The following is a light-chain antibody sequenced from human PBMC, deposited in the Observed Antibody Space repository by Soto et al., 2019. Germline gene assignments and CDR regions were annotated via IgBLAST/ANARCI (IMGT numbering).Light chain of an antibody. V-gene: IGKV3-20*01. Sequence: DIVLTQSPGTLSLSPGERATLSCRASQSVDSRYLAWYQQKPGQAPRLLIHAVSIRATGIPGRFSGSGSGTDFTLTISRVEPEDFAEYYCQQYCSSPRYSFGQGTKLEIK. CDR1: QSVDSRY. CDR2: AVS. CDR3: QQYCSSPRYS. J-gene: IGKJ2*03.